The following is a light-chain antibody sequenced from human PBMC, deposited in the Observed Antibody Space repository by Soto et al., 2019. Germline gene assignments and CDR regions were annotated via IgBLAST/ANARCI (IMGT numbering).Light chain of an antibody. CDR1: SSNVGSNY. V-gene: IGLV1-47*02. CDR3: AAWDDSLSGVF. J-gene: IGLJ2*01. Sequence: QPVLTQSPSASGTPGQRITISCSGSSSNVGSNYVYWYQQLPGTAPKLLIYGNTQRPSGVPDRFSASKSGTSASLAIGGLRSEDETDYYCAAWDDSLSGVFFGGGTKVTVL. CDR2: GNT.